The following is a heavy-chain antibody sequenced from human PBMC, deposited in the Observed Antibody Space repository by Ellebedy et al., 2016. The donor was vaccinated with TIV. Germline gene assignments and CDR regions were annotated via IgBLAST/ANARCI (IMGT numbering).Heavy chain of an antibody. Sequence: PGGSLRLSCAASGFTFSSYNMNWVRQAPGKWLEWVSSISSSSSYIYYADSVKGRFTISRDNAKNSLYLQMNSLRAEDTAVYYCARARSSGWLHTPDYWGQGTLVIVSS. CDR2: ISSSSSYI. V-gene: IGHV3-21*01. CDR3: ARARSSGWLHTPDY. D-gene: IGHD6-19*01. CDR1: GFTFSSYN. J-gene: IGHJ4*02.